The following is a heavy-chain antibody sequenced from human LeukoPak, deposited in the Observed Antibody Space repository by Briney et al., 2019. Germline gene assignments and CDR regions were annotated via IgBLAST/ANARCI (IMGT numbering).Heavy chain of an antibody. Sequence: GGSLRLSCAASGFTFSSYATSWVRQAPGKGLEWVSAISGSGGSTYYADSVKGRFTISRDNSKNTLYLQMNSLRTEDTAVYYCAKGTATAKYYFDYWGQGTLVTVSS. J-gene: IGHJ4*02. CDR3: AKGTATAKYYFDY. D-gene: IGHD4-4*01. CDR2: ISGSGGST. V-gene: IGHV3-23*01. CDR1: GFTFSSYA.